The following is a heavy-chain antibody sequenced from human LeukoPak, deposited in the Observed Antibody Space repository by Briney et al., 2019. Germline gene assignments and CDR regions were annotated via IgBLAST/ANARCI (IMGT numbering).Heavy chain of an antibody. Sequence: PGGSLRLSCAASGFTFSSYAMSWVRQAPGKGLEWVSAISGSGGSTYYADSVKGRFTISRDSSKNTLYLQMNSLRAEDTAVYYCAKGRGYYDSSGYPRGGYYFDYWGQGTLVTVSS. J-gene: IGHJ4*02. D-gene: IGHD3-22*01. CDR3: AKGRGYYDSSGYPRGGYYFDY. CDR2: ISGSGGST. V-gene: IGHV3-23*01. CDR1: GFTFSSYA.